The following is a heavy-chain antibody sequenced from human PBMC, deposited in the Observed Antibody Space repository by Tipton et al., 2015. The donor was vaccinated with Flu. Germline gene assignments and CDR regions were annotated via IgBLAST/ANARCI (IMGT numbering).Heavy chain of an antibody. CDR2: IWYDGSNK. CDR3: ALGGGYDFWSGYGRYYYYGMDV. Sequence: SLRLSCAASGFTFSSYGMHWVRQAPGKGLEWVAVIWYDGSNKYYADSVKGRFTISRDNSKNTLYLQMNSLRAEDTAVYYCALGGGYDFWSGYGRYYYYGMDVWGQGTTVTVSS. D-gene: IGHD3-3*01. J-gene: IGHJ6*02. V-gene: IGHV3-33*01. CDR1: GFTFSSYG.